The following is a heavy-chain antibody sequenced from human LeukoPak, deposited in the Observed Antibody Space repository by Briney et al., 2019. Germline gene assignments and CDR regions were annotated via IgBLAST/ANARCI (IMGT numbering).Heavy chain of an antibody. V-gene: IGHV3-48*01. D-gene: IGHD6-13*01. CDR1: GFTFSSYS. CDR2: ISSSSTI. J-gene: IGHJ6*02. CDR3: ARVPPSVLYSSSWHHPYYYYGMDV. Sequence: GGSLRLSCAASGFTFSSYSMNWVRQAPGKGLEWVSYISSSSTIYYADSVKGRFTISRDNAKNSLYLQMNSLRAEDTAVYYCARVPPSVLYSSSWHHPYYYYGMDVWGQGTTVTVSS.